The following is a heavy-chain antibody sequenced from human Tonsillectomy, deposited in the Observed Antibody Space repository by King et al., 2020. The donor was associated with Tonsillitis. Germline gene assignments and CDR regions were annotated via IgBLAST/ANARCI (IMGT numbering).Heavy chain of an antibody. J-gene: IGHJ4*02. CDR1: GFTFSSYA. CDR2: IAGSGGST. CDR3: AKDFYGGWFDY. Sequence: VQLVESGGGLVQPGGSLRLSCAASGFTFSSYAMSWVRQAPGKGLEWVSAIAGSGGSTYYADSVRGRFTISRDNSKNTLYLEMNSLGAEDTAVYYCAKDFYGGWFDYWGQGTLVTVSS. D-gene: IGHD4-23*01. V-gene: IGHV3-23*04.